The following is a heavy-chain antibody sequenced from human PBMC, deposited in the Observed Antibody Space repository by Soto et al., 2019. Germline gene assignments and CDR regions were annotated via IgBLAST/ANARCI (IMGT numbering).Heavy chain of an antibody. D-gene: IGHD3-22*01. CDR1: GYTFTGYY. CDR3: ARFGYYYDSSGYYLSYFDY. V-gene: IGHV1-2*02. J-gene: IGHJ4*02. CDR2: INPNSGGT. Sequence: ASVKVSCKASGYTFTGYYMHCVRQAPGQVLEWMGWINPNSGGTNYAQKFQGRVTMTRDTSISTAYMELSRLRSDDTAVYYCARFGYYYDSSGYYLSYFDYWGQGTLVTVSS.